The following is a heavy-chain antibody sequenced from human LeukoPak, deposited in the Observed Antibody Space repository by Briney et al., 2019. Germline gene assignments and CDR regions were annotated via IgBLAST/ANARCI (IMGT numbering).Heavy chain of an antibody. CDR3: ASDGIFGWLQSRGYYYYYGMDV. CDR1: GYTFTGYY. V-gene: IGHV1-2*02. Sequence: ASVKVSCKASGYTFTGYYMHWVRQAPGQGLEWMGWINPNSGGTNYAQKFQGRVTMTRDTSISTAYMELSRLRSDDTAVHYCASDGIFGWLQSRGYYYYYGMDVWGQGTTVTVSS. J-gene: IGHJ6*02. CDR2: INPNSGGT. D-gene: IGHD5-24*01.